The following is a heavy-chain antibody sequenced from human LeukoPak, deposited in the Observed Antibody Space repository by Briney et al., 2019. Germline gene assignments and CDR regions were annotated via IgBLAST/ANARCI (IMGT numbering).Heavy chain of an antibody. D-gene: IGHD3-9*01. CDR3: ARDDWGPGDY. Sequence: PGGSLRLSCATSGFTFSRHWMSWVRQAPGRGLEWVANISLDGREKYYVDSVKGRFTISRDNAQNSLYLQMNSLRGEDTAVYYCARDDWGPGDYWGQGTLVTVSS. CDR1: GFTFSRHW. V-gene: IGHV3-7*01. CDR2: ISLDGREK. J-gene: IGHJ4*02.